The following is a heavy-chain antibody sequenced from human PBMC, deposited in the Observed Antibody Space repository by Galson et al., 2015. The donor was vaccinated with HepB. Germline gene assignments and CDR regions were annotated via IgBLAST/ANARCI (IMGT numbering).Heavy chain of an antibody. J-gene: IGHJ6*02. CDR1: GYTFTSYG. CDR2: ISAYNGNT. D-gene: IGHD3-3*01. V-gene: IGHV1-18*04. Sequence: SVKVSCKASGYTFTSYGISWVRQAPGQGLEWMGWISAYNGNTNYAQKLQGRVTMTTDTSTSTAYMELRSLRSDDTAVYYCARDPAYDFWSGNALRPYSMDVWGQGTTVTVSS. CDR3: ARDPAYDFWSGNALRPYSMDV.